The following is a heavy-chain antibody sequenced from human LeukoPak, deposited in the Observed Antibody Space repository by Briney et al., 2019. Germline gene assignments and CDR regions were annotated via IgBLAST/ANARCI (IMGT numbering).Heavy chain of an antibody. CDR3: ARLYYDSSGYYQICYFDY. CDR1: GVSLSSGSYS. V-gene: IGHV4-39*01. J-gene: IGHJ4*02. Sequence: SETLSLTCAVSGVSLSSGSYSWGWIRQPPGEGLEWIGSIYYSGGTYYNPSLKSRVTISVDTSKNQFSLNLSSVTAADTAVYYCARLYYDSSGYYQICYFDYWGQGTLVTVSS. D-gene: IGHD3-22*01. CDR2: IYYSGGT.